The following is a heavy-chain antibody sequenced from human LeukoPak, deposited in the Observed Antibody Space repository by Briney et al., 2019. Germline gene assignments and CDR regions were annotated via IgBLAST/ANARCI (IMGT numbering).Heavy chain of an antibody. CDR2: ISGSGGST. CDR1: GFTFSSNA. J-gene: IGHJ4*02. CDR3: GLESNSDIVATPPDY. D-gene: IGHD5-12*01. V-gene: IGHV3-23*01. Sequence: PGGSQRLSCAASGFTFSSNAMSWVRQAPGKGLEWVSAISGSGGSTYYADSVKGRFTISRDNSKNTLYLQTNSLRAEDTAVYYCGLESNSDIVATPPDYWGQGTLVTVSS.